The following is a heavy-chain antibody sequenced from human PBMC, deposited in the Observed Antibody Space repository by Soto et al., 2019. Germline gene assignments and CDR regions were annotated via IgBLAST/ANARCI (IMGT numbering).Heavy chain of an antibody. V-gene: IGHV1-8*01. D-gene: IGHD2-15*01. J-gene: IGHJ4*02. Sequence: QVQLVQSGAEVKKPGASVKVSCKASGYTFTSYDVNWVRQATGQGLEWMGWMNPNSGNTGYAQKFQGRVTMTRNTSISTAYMELSSLRSEDTAVYYCARGHSCNGGSCYGVFDYWGQGTLVTVSS. CDR3: ARGHSCNGGSCYGVFDY. CDR1: GYTFTSYD. CDR2: MNPNSGNT.